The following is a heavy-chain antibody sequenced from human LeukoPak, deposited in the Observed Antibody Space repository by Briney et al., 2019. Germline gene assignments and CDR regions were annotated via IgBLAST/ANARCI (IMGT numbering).Heavy chain of an antibody. CDR3: ARDRLEYP. D-gene: IGHD3-3*01. V-gene: IGHV1-69*04. CDR2: IIPILGIA. CDR1: GGTFSSYA. J-gene: IGHJ5*02. Sequence: ASVKVSCKASGGTFSSYAISWVRQAPGQGREWMGRIIPILGIANYAQKFQGRVTITADKSTSTAYMELSSLRSEDTAVYYCARDRLEYPWGQGTLVTVSS.